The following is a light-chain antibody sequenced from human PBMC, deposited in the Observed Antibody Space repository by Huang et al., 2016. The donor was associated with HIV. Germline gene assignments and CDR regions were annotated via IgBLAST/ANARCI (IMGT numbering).Light chain of an antibody. CDR2: DAS. CDR3: QHYDNLPLT. J-gene: IGKJ4*01. Sequence: DIQMTQSPSSLSASVGDRVTITCQASQDISNYLNWYQQIPGKAPKLLIYDASNLETGVPSRFSGSGSGTDFTFTINSLQPEDIATYYCQHYDNLPLTFGGGTKVEIK. V-gene: IGKV1-33*01. CDR1: QDISNY.